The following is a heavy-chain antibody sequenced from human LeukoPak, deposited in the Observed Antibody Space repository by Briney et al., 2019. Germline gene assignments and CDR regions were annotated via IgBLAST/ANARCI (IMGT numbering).Heavy chain of an antibody. D-gene: IGHD3-3*01. CDR3: ARDRGRFWSGYYYYYYMDV. CDR1: GGTFSGYS. Sequence: SVKVSCKASGGTFSGYSMHWVRQAPGQGLEWMGGIIPIFGSANYAQKFQGRVTITADESTNTAYMELSSLISDDTAVYYCARDRGRFWSGYYYYYYMDVWGKGTTVTVSS. J-gene: IGHJ6*03. CDR2: IIPIFGSA. V-gene: IGHV1-69*13.